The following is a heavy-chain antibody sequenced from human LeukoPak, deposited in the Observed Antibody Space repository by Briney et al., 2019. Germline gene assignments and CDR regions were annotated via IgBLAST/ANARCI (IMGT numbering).Heavy chain of an antibody. D-gene: IGHD6-19*01. CDR1: GFTFSSYS. Sequence: GGSLRLSCAASGFTFSSYSMNWVRQAPGKGLEWVSYISSSSSIIYYADSVEGRFTISRDNAKNSLYLQMNSLRAEDTAVYYCARDLVSYSSGGGIDYWGQGTLVTVSS. CDR2: ISSSSSII. CDR3: ARDLVSYSSGGGIDY. V-gene: IGHV3-48*01. J-gene: IGHJ4*02.